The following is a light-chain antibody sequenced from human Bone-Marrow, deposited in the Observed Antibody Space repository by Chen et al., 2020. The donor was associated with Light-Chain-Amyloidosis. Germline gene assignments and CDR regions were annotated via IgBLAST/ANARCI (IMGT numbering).Light chain of an antibody. CDR1: QGIRND. CDR2: AAS. J-gene: IGKJ2*01. V-gene: IGKV1-6*01. Sequence: AIQMTQSPSSLSASVGDRVTITCRASQGIRNDLGWYKQKQGKAPKLLIYAASSLQSGVPSRFSGSGSGTDFTLTISSLQPEDFATYYCLQDYNYPPTFGQGTKLEIK. CDR3: LQDYNYPPT.